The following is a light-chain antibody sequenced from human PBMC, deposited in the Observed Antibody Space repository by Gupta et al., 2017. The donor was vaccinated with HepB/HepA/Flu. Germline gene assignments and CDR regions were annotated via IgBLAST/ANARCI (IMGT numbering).Light chain of an antibody. CDR1: QSVSSY. CDR3: QQRSNWPPLT. CDR2: DAS. J-gene: IGKJ5*01. V-gene: IGKV3-11*01. Sequence: CRASQSVSSYLAWYQQKPGQAPRLLIYDASNRATGIPARFSGSGSGTDFTLTISSLEPEGFAVYYFQQRSNWPPLTFGQGTRLDIK.